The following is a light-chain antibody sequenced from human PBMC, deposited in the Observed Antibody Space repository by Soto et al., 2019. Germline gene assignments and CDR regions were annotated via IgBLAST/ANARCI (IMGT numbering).Light chain of an antibody. CDR1: TSNIGSNT. Sequence: QSVLTQPPSASGTPGQRVTISCSGSTSNIGSNTVNWYQQLPGTAPKLLIHTNNQWPSGVPDRFSGSKSGTSASLAISGLQSEDEADYYCAAWDDSLNGWVFGGGTQLTVL. CDR2: TNN. V-gene: IGLV1-44*01. J-gene: IGLJ3*02. CDR3: AAWDDSLNGWV.